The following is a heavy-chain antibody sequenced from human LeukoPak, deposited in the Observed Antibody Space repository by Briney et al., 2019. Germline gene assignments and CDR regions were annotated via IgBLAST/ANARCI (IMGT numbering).Heavy chain of an antibody. J-gene: IGHJ4*02. D-gene: IGHD3-10*01. CDR1: GYSMSSGYY. V-gene: IGHV4-38-2*02. Sequence: SETLSLTCTVSGYSMSSGYYWGWIRQPPGKGLEWIGSIYHNGSPYYNPSLKSRVTISVDTSKNQISLKLSSVTAADTAVYYCARGNWGTMVRGVNFDYWGQGTLVTVSS. CDR3: ARGNWGTMVRGVNFDY. CDR2: IYHNGSP.